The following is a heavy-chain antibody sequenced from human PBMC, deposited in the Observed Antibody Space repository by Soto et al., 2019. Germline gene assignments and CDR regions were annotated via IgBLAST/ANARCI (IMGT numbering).Heavy chain of an antibody. CDR1: GGSVSPYY. D-gene: IGHD3-10*01. J-gene: IGHJ3*02. CDR3: ARGGRDGFAI. CDR2: VYVTGST. V-gene: IGHV4-4*07. Sequence: SATLSLTCTVSGGSVSPYYWNWIRQSAEKGLEWIGRVYVTGSTNFNPSLKSRVAMTIDTSNNQFSLKLNSVTAADSAVYYCARGGRDGFAIWGQGTMVTVSS.